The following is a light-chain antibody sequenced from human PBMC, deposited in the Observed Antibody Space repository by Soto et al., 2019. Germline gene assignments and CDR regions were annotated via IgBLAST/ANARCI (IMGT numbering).Light chain of an antibody. J-gene: IGLJ3*02. CDR3: CSYAGSSTSRV. CDR1: SSDVGSYNL. V-gene: IGLV2-23*01. Sequence: QSVLTQPASVSGSPGQSITISCTGTSSDVGSYNLVSWYQQLPGKAPKLMIYEGSKRPSGVSNRFSGSKSGNTASLTISGLQAEDEADYYCCSYAGSSTSRVFGGGTKLTVL. CDR2: EGS.